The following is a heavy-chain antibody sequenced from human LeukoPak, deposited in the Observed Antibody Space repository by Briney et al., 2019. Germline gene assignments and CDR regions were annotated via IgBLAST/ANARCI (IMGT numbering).Heavy chain of an antibody. Sequence: GRSLRLSCAASGFTFSSYAMHWVRQAPGKGLEWVAVISYVGSNIYYADSVKGRFTISRDNSKNTLYLQMNSLRAEDTAVYYCASLNIADAGTFDYWGQGTLVTVSS. J-gene: IGHJ4*02. CDR2: ISYVGSNI. CDR3: ASLNIADAGTFDY. CDR1: GFTFSSYA. D-gene: IGHD6-13*01. V-gene: IGHV3-30-3*01.